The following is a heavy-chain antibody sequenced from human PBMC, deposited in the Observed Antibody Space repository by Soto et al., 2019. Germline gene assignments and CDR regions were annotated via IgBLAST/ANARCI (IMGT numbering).Heavy chain of an antibody. V-gene: IGHV5-51*01. J-gene: IGHJ6*02. Sequence: ASLKISCQCSGYSFTNYWIGWVRQMPGKGLEWMGIIYPGDSDPRYSPSFQGQVTISADKSSITAYLQGSSLKASDTAMYYCDRNKTLRQEQQLVRRWYYYYGMDVWGQGTTVTV. D-gene: IGHD6-13*01. CDR1: GYSFTNYW. CDR2: IYPGDSDP. CDR3: DRNKTLRQEQQLVRRWYYYYGMDV.